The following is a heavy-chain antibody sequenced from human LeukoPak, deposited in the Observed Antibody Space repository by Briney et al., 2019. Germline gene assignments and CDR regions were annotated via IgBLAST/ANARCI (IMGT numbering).Heavy chain of an antibody. CDR1: GFTFSSYW. Sequence: GGSLRLSCAASGFTFSSYWMHWLRQEPRKGLVWVSRISTDGSSRSYADSVKGRFTISRDNGKNTLYLQMNSQRAEDTAVYYCASYLTSIPSGMDVWGQGAMVTVSS. CDR2: ISTDGSSR. CDR3: ASYLTSIPSGMDV. D-gene: IGHD2/OR15-2a*01. J-gene: IGHJ6*02. V-gene: IGHV3-74*01.